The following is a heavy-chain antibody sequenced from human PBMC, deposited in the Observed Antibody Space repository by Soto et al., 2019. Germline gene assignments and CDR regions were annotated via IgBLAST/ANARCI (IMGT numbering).Heavy chain of an antibody. Sequence: QVQLQESGPGLVKPSETLSLTCTVSGGSISSYYWSWIRQPPGKGLEWIGYIYYSGSTNYNPPLKSRVTISVDTSKNQFSLKLSSVTAADTDVYYCARVWGGAFDIWGQGTMVTVSS. J-gene: IGHJ3*02. CDR2: IYYSGST. V-gene: IGHV4-59*01. CDR3: ARVWGGAFDI. CDR1: GGSISSYY. D-gene: IGHD3-10*01.